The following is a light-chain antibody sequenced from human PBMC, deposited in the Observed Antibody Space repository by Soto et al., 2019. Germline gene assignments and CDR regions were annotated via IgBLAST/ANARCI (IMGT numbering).Light chain of an antibody. V-gene: IGKV3-15*01. Sequence: EIAITQSPTTLSVSPWHRATISFRASQSVSSNLAWYQQKPGQAPRLLIYGASTRATGIPARFSGSGSGTEFTLTISSLQSEDFAVYYCQQYNNWPPWTFGQGTKVDI. CDR2: GAS. CDR3: QQYNNWPPWT. CDR1: QSVSSN. J-gene: IGKJ1*01.